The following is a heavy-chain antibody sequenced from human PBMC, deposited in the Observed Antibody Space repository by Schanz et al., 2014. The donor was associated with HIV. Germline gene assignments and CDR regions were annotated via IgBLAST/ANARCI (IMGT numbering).Heavy chain of an antibody. J-gene: IGHJ4*02. D-gene: IGHD1-26*01. V-gene: IGHV3-33*08. Sequence: QVQLVESGGGVVQPGGSLRLSCAASGFTFSNYGMHWGRPAPGKGREWVAANGHEGNDIHYVDSVAGRFSISRDNSKNTLYLQLGSLRTEDTAVYYCARDLNVGRHFDHWGQGTLVTVSS. CDR3: ARDLNVGRHFDH. CDR1: GFTFSNYG. CDR2: NGHEGNDI.